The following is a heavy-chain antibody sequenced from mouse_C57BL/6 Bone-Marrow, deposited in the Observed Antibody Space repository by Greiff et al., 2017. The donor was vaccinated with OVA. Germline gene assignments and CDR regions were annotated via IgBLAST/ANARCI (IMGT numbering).Heavy chain of an antibody. CDR1: GYTFTNYW. CDR3: ATLYGNYGGYAMDY. Sequence: VQLQQSGAELVRPGTSVKMSCKASGYTFTNYWIGWAKQRPGHGLEWIGDIYPGGGYTNYNEKFKGKATLTADKSSSTAYMQFSSLTSEDSAIYYCATLYGNYGGYAMDYWGQGTSVTVSS. D-gene: IGHD2-1*01. V-gene: IGHV1-63*01. CDR2: IYPGGGYT. J-gene: IGHJ4*01.